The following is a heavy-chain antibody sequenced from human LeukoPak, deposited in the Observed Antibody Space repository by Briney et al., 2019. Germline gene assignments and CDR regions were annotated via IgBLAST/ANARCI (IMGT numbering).Heavy chain of an antibody. CDR1: GFTFNTYN. CDR3: ARLFSEGGYYYGSGRYYVGY. Sequence: GGSLRLSCAASGFTFNTYNMIWVRQAPGKGLEWVSYISTSSSTIYYADSVKGRFTISRDNARNSLYLQMNSLRAEDTAVYYCARLFSEGGYYYGSGRYYVGYWGQGTLVTVSS. J-gene: IGHJ4*02. CDR2: ISTSSSTI. D-gene: IGHD3-10*01. V-gene: IGHV3-48*04.